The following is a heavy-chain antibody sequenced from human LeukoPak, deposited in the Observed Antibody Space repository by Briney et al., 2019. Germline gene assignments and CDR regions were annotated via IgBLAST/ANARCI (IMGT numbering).Heavy chain of an antibody. CDR1: GFTFTSSA. V-gene: IGHV1-58*02. J-gene: IGHJ4*02. D-gene: IGHD4-17*01. Sequence: GASVKVSCKASGFTFTSSAMQCVRQARGQRLEWIGWIFVGSGYTNFAQKFQERVTITRDMSTSTAYMELSSLRSEDTAVYYCAAAADYGAYNFNSGGRGTRVTVS. CDR3: AAAADYGAYNFNS. CDR2: IFVGSGYT.